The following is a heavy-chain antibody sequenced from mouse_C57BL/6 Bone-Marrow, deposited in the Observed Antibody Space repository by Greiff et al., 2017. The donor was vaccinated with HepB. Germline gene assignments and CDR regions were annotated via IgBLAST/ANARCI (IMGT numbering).Heavy chain of an antibody. Sequence: QVQLQQPGAELVKPGASVKLSCKASGYTFTSYWMHWVKQRPGQGLEWIGMIHPNSGSTNYNEKFKSKATLTVDKSSSTAYMQLSSLTSEDSAVYYCAREGDYYYGSSYRGYWYFDVWGTGTTVTVSS. J-gene: IGHJ1*03. D-gene: IGHD1-1*01. CDR1: GYTFTSYW. CDR3: AREGDYYYGSSYRGYWYFDV. V-gene: IGHV1-64*01. CDR2: IHPNSGST.